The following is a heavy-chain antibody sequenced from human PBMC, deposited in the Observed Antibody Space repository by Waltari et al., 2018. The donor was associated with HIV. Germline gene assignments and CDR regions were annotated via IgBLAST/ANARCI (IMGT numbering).Heavy chain of an antibody. CDR1: GFTLSSYW. CDR2: VSSDGNST. V-gene: IGHV3-74*03. CDR3: ARSLYYDFWSAYPPDY. D-gene: IGHD3-3*01. J-gene: IGHJ4*02. Sequence: EVKLVESGGRLVQPRGSLRLSCVASGFTLSSYWMHWVRQAPGKGLVWISRVSSDGNSTVYADSVKGRFTISRDNAKNTLFLQMNSLRVEDTAVYFCARSLYYDFWSAYPPDYWGQGTRVTVSS.